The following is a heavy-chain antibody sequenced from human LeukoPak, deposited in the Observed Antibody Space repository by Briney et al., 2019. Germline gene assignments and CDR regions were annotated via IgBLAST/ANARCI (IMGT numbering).Heavy chain of an antibody. CDR1: GFTVSSNY. CDR3: AKLVNDAFDI. Sequence: GGSLRLSCAASGFTVSSNYMSWVRQAPGKGLEWGSVIYSGGSTYYADSVKGRFTISRDNSKNTLYLQMNSLRAEDTAVYYCAKLVNDAFDIWGQGTMVTVSS. V-gene: IGHV3-53*01. D-gene: IGHD1-1*01. CDR2: IYSGGST. J-gene: IGHJ3*02.